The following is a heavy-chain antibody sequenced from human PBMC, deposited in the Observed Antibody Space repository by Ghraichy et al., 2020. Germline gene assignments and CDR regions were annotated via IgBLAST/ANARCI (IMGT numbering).Heavy chain of an antibody. CDR1: GGTFSSYA. V-gene: IGHV1-69*04. CDR2: IIPILGIA. CDR3: ARVIEDYGDYDYWFDP. D-gene: IGHD4-17*01. J-gene: IGHJ5*02. Sequence: SVKVSCKASGGTFSSYAISWVRQAPGQGLEWMGRIIPILGIANYAQKFQGRVTITADKSTSTAYMELSSLRSEDTAVYYCARVIEDYGDYDYWFDPWGQGTLVTVSS.